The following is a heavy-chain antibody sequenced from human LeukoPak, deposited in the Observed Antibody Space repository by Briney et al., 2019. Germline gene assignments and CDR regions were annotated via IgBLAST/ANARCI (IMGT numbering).Heavy chain of an antibody. CDR1: GFTFNSYA. V-gene: IGHV3-23*01. CDR2: SGSGGRT. Sequence: GGSLRLSCAASGFTFNSYAMSWVRQAPGKGLEWVSISGSGGRTYYADSVQGRFTFSRDNSKNTLYLQMNSLRAEDTAEYYCVKNGGDFWSGYYYYYMDVWGKGTTVTVSS. CDR3: VKNGGDFWSGYYYYYMDV. J-gene: IGHJ6*03. D-gene: IGHD3-3*01.